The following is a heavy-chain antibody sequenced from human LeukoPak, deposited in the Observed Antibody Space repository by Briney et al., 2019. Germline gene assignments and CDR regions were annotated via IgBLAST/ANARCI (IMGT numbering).Heavy chain of an antibody. CDR3: ARDGGGSQRTNAFDI. V-gene: IGHV4-39*07. D-gene: IGHD1-26*01. CDR1: GGSISSSSYY. CDR2: IYYSGST. Sequence: SETLSLTCTVSGGSISSSSYYWGWIRQPPGKGLEWIGSIYYSGSTYYNPSLKSRVTISVDTSKNQFSLKPSSVTAADTAVYYCARDGGGSQRTNAFDIWGQGTMVTVSS. J-gene: IGHJ3*02.